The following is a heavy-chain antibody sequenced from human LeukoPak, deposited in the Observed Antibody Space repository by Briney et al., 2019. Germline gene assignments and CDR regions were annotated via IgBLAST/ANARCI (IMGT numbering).Heavy chain of an antibody. D-gene: IGHD2-2*02. CDR1: GFTFSSYS. V-gene: IGHV3-48*04. J-gene: IGHJ4*02. CDR2: ISSSSSTI. CDR3: ARDCSSTSCYSLAFDY. Sequence: GGSLRLSCAASGFTFSSYSMNWVRQAPGKGLEWVSYISSSSSTIYYADSVKGRFTISRDNAKNSLYLQMNSLRAEDTAVYYCARDCSSTSCYSLAFDYWGRGTLVTVSS.